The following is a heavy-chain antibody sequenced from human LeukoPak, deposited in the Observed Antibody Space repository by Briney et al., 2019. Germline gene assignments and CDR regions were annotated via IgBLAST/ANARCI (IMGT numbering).Heavy chain of an antibody. CDR2: IYTSGST. Sequence: PSETLSLTCTASGGSISNYYWSWIRQPAAKGLEWIGRIYTSGSTNYNPSLKSRATMSVDTSKNESSLKLFSVTVADTAVYYCARQGYCGGGSCYSSWFDPWGQGTLVTVSS. CDR1: GGSISNYY. J-gene: IGHJ5*02. CDR3: ARQGYCGGGSCYSSWFDP. D-gene: IGHD2-15*01. V-gene: IGHV4-4*07.